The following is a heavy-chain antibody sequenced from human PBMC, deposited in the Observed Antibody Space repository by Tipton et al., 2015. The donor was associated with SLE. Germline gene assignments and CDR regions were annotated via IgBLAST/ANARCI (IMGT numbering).Heavy chain of an antibody. CDR3: ARVAYYDSSGYPFDY. Sequence: TLSLTCTVSGGSISSYYWSWIRQPPGKGLEWIGYIYYSGSTNYNPSLKSRVTISVDTSKNQFSLKLSSVTAADTAVYYCARVAYYDSSGYPFDYWGQGTLVTVST. D-gene: IGHD3-22*01. J-gene: IGHJ4*02. CDR2: IYYSGST. V-gene: IGHV4-59*01. CDR1: GGSISSYY.